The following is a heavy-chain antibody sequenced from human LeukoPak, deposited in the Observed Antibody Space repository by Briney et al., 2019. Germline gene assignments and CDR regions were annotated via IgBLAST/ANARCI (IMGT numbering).Heavy chain of an antibody. Sequence: RASVKVSCKASGYTFTSYGISWVRQAPGQGLEWMGWISAYNGNTNYAQKLQGRVTMTTDTSTSTAYMELRSLRSDDTAVYYCARPRLKYSSSWYAIDYWGQGTLVTVSS. CDR2: ISAYNGNT. CDR1: GYTFTSYG. J-gene: IGHJ4*02. V-gene: IGHV1-18*01. D-gene: IGHD6-13*01. CDR3: ARPRLKYSSSWYAIDY.